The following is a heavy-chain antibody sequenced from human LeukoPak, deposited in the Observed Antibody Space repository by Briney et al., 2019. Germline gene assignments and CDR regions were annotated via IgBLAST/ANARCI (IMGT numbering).Heavy chain of an antibody. CDR1: GGSISSYY. CDR3: ARGGSVGWFGD. Sequence: PSETLSLTCTVSGGSISSYYWSWIRQPPGKGLEWIGYIYTSGSTNYNPSLKSRVTISVDTSKNQFSLKLSSVTAADTAVYYCARGGSVGWFGDWGQGTLVTVSS. V-gene: IGHV4-4*09. J-gene: IGHJ4*02. CDR2: IYTSGST. D-gene: IGHD3-10*01.